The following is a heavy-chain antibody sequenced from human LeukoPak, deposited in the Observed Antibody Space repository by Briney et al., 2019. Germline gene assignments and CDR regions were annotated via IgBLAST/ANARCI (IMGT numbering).Heavy chain of an antibody. V-gene: IGHV3-43D*03. CDR3: AREGGGYSSSWYVDY. CDR1: GFTFDDYA. J-gene: IGHJ4*02. D-gene: IGHD6-13*01. CDR2: ITWDGGYT. Sequence: PGGSLRLSCAASGFTFDDYAMHWVRQAPGKGLEWLSLITWDGGYTYYADSVKGRFTISRDNSKNSLYLQMNSLRAEDTALYYCAREGGGYSSSWYVDYWGQGTLVTVSS.